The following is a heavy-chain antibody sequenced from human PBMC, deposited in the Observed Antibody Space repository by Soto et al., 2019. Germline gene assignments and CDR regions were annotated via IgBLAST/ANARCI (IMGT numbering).Heavy chain of an antibody. CDR3: ARVSYDFWSGYFGGPGYGMDV. J-gene: IGHJ6*02. D-gene: IGHD3-3*01. Sequence: GGSLRFSCAASGFTFSSYAMHWVRQAPGKGLEWVAVISYDGSNKYYADSVKGRFTISRDNSKNTLYLQMNSLRAEDTAVYYCARVSYDFWSGYFGGPGYGMDVWGHGTTVTVSS. CDR1: GFTFSSYA. CDR2: ISYDGSNK. V-gene: IGHV3-30-3*01.